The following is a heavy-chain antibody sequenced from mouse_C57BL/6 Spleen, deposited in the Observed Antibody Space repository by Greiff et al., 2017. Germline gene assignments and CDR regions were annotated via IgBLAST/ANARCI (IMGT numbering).Heavy chain of an antibody. Sequence: VQLKESGPELVKPGASVKISCKASGYSFTDYNMNWVKQSNGKSLEWIGVINPNYGTTSYNQKFKGKATLTVDQSSITADMQLNSLTSEDSGLYYCARSPWNYGSSYGYFDVWGTGTTVTVSS. CDR2: INPNYGTT. D-gene: IGHD1-1*01. V-gene: IGHV1-39*01. CDR1: GYSFTDYN. J-gene: IGHJ1*03. CDR3: ARSPWNYGSSYGYFDV.